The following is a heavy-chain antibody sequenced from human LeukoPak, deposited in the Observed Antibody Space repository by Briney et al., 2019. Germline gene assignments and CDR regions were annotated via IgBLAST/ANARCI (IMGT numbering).Heavy chain of an antibody. J-gene: IGHJ5*02. Sequence: SETLSLTCTVSGGSISSYYLSWIRQPPGKGLEWIGYICYSGSTNSNPSAKSRVTISVDTSKNQFSLKLSSVTAADTAVYYCARGRNRIFTGKGGFDHWGQGTLVTVSS. D-gene: IGHD2-15*01. V-gene: IGHV4-59*01. CDR2: ICYSGST. CDR1: GGSISSYY. CDR3: ARGRNRIFTGKGGFDH.